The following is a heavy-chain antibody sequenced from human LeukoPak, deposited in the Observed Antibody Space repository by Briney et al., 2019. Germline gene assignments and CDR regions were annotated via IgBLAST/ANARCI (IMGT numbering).Heavy chain of an antibody. CDR3: ARAALYYYYGMDV. CDR1: GGSISSYY. Sequence: SETLSLTCTVSGGSISSYYWSWIRQPPGKGLEWIGYIYYSGSTNYNPSLKSRVTISVDTSKDQFSLKLSSVTAADTAVYYCARAALYYYYGMDVWGQGTTVTVSS. CDR2: IYYSGST. V-gene: IGHV4-59*01. J-gene: IGHJ6*02.